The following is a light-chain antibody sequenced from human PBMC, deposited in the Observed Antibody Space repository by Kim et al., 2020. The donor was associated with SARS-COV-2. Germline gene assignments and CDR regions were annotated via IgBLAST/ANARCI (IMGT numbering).Light chain of an antibody. V-gene: IGKV1-27*01. CDR1: QGMSNY. J-gene: IGKJ1*01. CDR2: AAS. Sequence: ASVGERVTITCRASQGMSNYLAWYQQKPGKVPKLLIYAASTLHSGVPSRFSGTGSEKDFTLTISSLQPEDVATYYCQRYIRAPWTFGQGTKVDIK. CDR3: QRYIRAPWT.